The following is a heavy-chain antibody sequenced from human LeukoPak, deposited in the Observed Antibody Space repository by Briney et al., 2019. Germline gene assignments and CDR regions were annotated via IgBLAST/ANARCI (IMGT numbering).Heavy chain of an antibody. V-gene: IGHV3-21*01. CDR1: GFTFDDYA. D-gene: IGHD7-27*01. CDR2: ISSSSSYI. CDR3: ARETGMVDY. Sequence: GRSLRLSCAASGFTFDDYAMHWVRQAPGKGLEWVSSISSSSSYIYYADSVKGRFTISRDNAKNSLYLQMNSLRAEDTAVYYCARETGMVDYWGQGTLVTVSS. J-gene: IGHJ4*02.